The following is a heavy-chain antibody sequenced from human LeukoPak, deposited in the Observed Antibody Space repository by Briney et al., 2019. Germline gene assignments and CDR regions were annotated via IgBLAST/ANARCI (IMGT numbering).Heavy chain of an antibody. CDR2: ISSSSSYI. D-gene: IGHD2-21*02. J-gene: IGHJ6*02. Sequence: GGSLRLSCAASGFTFNSYSMNWVRQAPGKGLEWASSISSSSSYIYYADSVKGRFTISRDNAKSSLYLQMNSLRAEDTALYYCARRAYCGGDCYSGSYYYYGMDVWGQGTTVTVSS. CDR1: GFTFNSYS. V-gene: IGHV3-21*01. CDR3: ARRAYCGGDCYSGSYYYYGMDV.